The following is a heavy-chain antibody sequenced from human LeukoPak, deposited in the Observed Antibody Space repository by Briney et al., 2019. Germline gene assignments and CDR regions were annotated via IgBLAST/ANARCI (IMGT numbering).Heavy chain of an antibody. J-gene: IGHJ6*03. Sequence: TSETLSLTCTVSGGSISSSSYYWGWIRQPPGEGLGWIGRFYYSGSTYYHPSLKSRVTISVDTSKNQFSLKLSPLTAADTAVYYCANAWGYCSSTSCYASLVFTGSYYYYYMDVWGKGTTVTVSS. CDR1: GGSISSSSYY. D-gene: IGHD2-2*01. CDR2: FYYSGST. V-gene: IGHV4-39*07. CDR3: ANAWGYCSSTSCYASLVFTGSYYYYYMDV.